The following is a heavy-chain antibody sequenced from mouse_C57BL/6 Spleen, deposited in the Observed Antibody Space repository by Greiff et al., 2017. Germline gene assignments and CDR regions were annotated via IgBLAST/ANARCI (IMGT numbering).Heavy chain of an antibody. D-gene: IGHD1-1*01. CDR1: GYTFTSYW. CDR2: IDPSDSYT. V-gene: IGHV1-59*01. CDR3: ARRVDWYFDV. J-gene: IGHJ1*03. Sequence: QVQLQQPGAELVRPGTSVKLSCKASGYTFTSYWMHWVKQRPGQGLEWIGGIDPSDSYTNYKQKLKGKATLTVDTSTSTAYMQLSSLTSEDSAVYYCARRVDWYFDVWGTGTTVTVSS.